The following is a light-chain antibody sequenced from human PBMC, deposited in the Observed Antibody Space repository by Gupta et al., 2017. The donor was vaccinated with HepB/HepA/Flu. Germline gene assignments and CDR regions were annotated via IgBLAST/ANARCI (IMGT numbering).Light chain of an antibody. CDR3: TSYACINKGV. CDR1: SSDVGGYNY. Sequence: QSALPQPPSATGSPVQSVTSACTGTSSDVGGYNYFSSYHQHPAKPHNLLIYEVSKRTAGLPARFSASKAGNTASLTVSGLTAEDEADYYYTSYACINKGVFGIGTKVTVL. V-gene: IGLV2-8*01. CDR2: EVS. J-gene: IGLJ1*01.